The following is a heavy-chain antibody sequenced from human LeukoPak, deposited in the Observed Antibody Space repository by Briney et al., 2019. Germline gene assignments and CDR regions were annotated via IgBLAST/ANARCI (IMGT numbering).Heavy chain of an antibody. J-gene: IGHJ2*01. Sequence: ASVKVSCKASGYTFTGYYMHWVRQAPGQGLEWMGRINPNSGGTNYAQKFQGRVTMTRDTSISTAYMELSRLRSDDTAVYYCAKDVGYCSSTSCSTRGWYFDLWGRGTLVTVSS. CDR1: GYTFTGYY. CDR2: INPNSGGT. V-gene: IGHV1-2*06. D-gene: IGHD2-2*01. CDR3: AKDVGYCSSTSCSTRGWYFDL.